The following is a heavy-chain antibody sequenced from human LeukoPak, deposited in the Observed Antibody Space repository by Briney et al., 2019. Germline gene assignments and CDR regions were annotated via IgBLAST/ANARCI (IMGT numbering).Heavy chain of an antibody. CDR2: IYPGDSDT. V-gene: IGHV5-51*01. J-gene: IGHJ5*02. Sequence: GESLKISCKGSGYSFTSYWIGWVRHMPGKGLEWMGIIYPGDSDTKYSPSFQGQVTISADKSISTAYLQWSSLKASDTAIYYCARLLRFLDWFDPWGQGTLVTVSS. CDR1: GYSFTSYW. D-gene: IGHD4/OR15-4a*01. CDR3: ARLLRFLDWFDP.